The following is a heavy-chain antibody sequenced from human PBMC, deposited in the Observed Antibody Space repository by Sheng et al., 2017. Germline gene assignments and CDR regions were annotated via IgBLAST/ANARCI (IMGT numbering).Heavy chain of an antibody. CDR1: GFTFSDYG. CDR3: VKDQITL. CDR2: VRYDGNYN. J-gene: IGHJ4*02. Sequence: QVQLVESGGGGVQPGGSLRLSCAASGFTFSDYGMHWVRQAPGKGLEWVAFVRYDGNYNYYADSVRGRFTISRDNSKNTLYLQMNSLRAEDTAVYYCVKDQITLWGQGTLVTVSS. V-gene: IGHV3-30*02.